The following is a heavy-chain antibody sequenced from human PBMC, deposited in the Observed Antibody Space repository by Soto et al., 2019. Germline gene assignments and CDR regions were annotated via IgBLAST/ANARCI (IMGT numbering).Heavy chain of an antibody. D-gene: IGHD2-21*01. CDR3: ARIFLALPDV. Sequence: SETLSLTCTVSGGSISSGGYYWSWIRQHPGKGLEWIGYIYYSGSTYYNPSLKSRVTISVDTSKNQFSLKLSSVTAADTAVYYCARIFLALPDVWGQGTTVTVSS. J-gene: IGHJ6*02. CDR1: GGSISSGGYY. V-gene: IGHV4-31*03. CDR2: IYYSGST.